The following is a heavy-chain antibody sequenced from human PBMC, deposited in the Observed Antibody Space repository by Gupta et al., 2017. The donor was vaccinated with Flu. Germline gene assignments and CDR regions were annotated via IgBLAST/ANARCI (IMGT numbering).Heavy chain of an antibody. D-gene: IGHD4-17*01. V-gene: IGHV3-11*05. CDR1: GFTFSDYY. J-gene: IGHJ1*01. Sequence: QVQLVESGGGLVKPGGSLRLSCAASGFTFSDYYMSWIRQAPGKGLEWVSYISSSSSYTNYADSVKGRFTISRDNAKNSLYLQMNSLRAEDTAVYYCAKNSGYDYGDYSDLYFQHWGQGTLVTVSS. CDR2: ISSSSSYT. CDR3: AKNSGYDYGDYSDLYFQH.